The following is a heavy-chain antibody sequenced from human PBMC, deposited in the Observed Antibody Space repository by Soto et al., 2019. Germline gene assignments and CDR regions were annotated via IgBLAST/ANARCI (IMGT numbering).Heavy chain of an antibody. Sequence: GASVKVSCKASGYTFTSYDINWLRQSTGQGLEWMGWMNPNSGNTGYAQKFQGRVTMTRNTSISTAYMELSSLRSEDTAVYYCARGSYIVVVPAASAQNWFDPWGQGTLVTVSS. V-gene: IGHV1-8*01. D-gene: IGHD2-2*01. CDR2: MNPNSGNT. CDR1: GYTFTSYD. J-gene: IGHJ5*02. CDR3: ARGSYIVVVPAASAQNWFDP.